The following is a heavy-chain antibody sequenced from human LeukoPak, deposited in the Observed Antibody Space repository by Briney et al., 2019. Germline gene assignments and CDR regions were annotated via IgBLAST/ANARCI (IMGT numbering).Heavy chain of an antibody. V-gene: IGHV4-34*01. CDR1: GGSFSGYY. D-gene: IGHD3-10*01. J-gene: IGHJ6*02. Sequence: SETLSLTCAVYGGSFSGYYWSWIRQPPGKGLEWIGEINHSGSTNYNPSLKSRVTISVDTSKNQFSLKLSSVPAADTAVYYCARTVRGVYYYYGMDVWGQGTTVTVSS. CDR2: INHSGST. CDR3: ARTVRGVYYYYGMDV.